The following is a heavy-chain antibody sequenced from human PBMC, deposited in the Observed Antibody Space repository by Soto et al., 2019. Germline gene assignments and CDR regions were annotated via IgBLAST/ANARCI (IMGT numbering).Heavy chain of an antibody. CDR1: VFTFSNFD. CDR2: IGAARDP. Sequence: GGSLRLSCATSVFTFSNFDMHCVRQVPGKGLEWVSAIGAARDPYYLGSVKGRFTISRENAKNSVYLQMNDMRAGDSAVYYCARAYTGRLPRRPDYYYAMDVWGQGTTVTVSS. D-gene: IGHD2-2*02. CDR3: ARAYTGRLPRRPDYYYAMDV. V-gene: IGHV3-13*05. J-gene: IGHJ6*02.